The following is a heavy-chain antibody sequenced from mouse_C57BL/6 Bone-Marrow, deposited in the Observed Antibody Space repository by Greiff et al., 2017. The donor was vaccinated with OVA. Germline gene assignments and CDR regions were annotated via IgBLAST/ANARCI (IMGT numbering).Heavy chain of an antibody. CDR2: ISNLAYSI. D-gene: IGHD1-1*01. J-gene: IGHJ1*03. CDR1: GFTFSDYG. CDR3: ARQNYYGSHWYFDV. V-gene: IGHV5-15*01. Sequence: EVQLQESGGGLVQPGGSLKLSCAASGFTFSDYGMAWVRQAPRKGPEWVAFISNLAYSIYYADTVTGRFTISRENAKNTLYLEMSSLRSEDTAMYYCARQNYYGSHWYFDVWGTGTTVTVSS.